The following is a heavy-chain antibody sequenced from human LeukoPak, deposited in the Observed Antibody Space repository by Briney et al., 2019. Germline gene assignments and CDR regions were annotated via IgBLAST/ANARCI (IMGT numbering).Heavy chain of an antibody. CDR2: INHSGIT. J-gene: IGHJ5*02. D-gene: IGHD2-15*01. CDR3: ARAVIVVAAATQRNWFDP. V-gene: IGHV4-39*07. CDR1: GGSISSSSYY. Sequence: SETLSLTCTVSGGSISSSSYYWGWIRQTPGKGLEWIGEINHSGITDYNPSLRSRVTISVDTSKNQFSLKLSSVTATDTAIYYCARAVIVVAAATQRNWFDPWGQGTLVTVSS.